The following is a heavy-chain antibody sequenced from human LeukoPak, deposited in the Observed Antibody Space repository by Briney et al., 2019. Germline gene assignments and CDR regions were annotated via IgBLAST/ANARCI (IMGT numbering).Heavy chain of an antibody. V-gene: IGHV3-7*01. J-gene: IGHJ4*02. CDR2: IKQDGSEK. CDR1: GFTFSSYW. D-gene: IGHD6-19*01. Sequence: GGSLRLSYAASGFTFSSYWMSWVRQAPGKGLEWVANIKQDGSEKYYVDSVKGRFTISRDNAKNSLYLQMNSLRAEDTAVYYCARASSGWSSLTFDYWGQGTLVTVSS. CDR3: ARASSGWSSLTFDY.